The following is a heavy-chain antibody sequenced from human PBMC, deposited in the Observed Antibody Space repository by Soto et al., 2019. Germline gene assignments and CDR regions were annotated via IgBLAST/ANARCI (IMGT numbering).Heavy chain of an antibody. Sequence: SETLSLTCTVSGGSISSGGYYWSWIRQHPGKGLEWIGYIYYSGSTYYNPSLKSRVTISVDTSKNQFSLKLSSVTAADTAVYYCASGRFLEWFPKFDPWGQGTLVTVSS. CDR2: IYYSGST. D-gene: IGHD3-3*01. V-gene: IGHV4-31*03. CDR3: ASGRFLEWFPKFDP. J-gene: IGHJ5*02. CDR1: GGSISSGGYY.